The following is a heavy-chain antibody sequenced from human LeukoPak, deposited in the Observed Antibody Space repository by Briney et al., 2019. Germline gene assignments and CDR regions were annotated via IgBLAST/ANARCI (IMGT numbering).Heavy chain of an antibody. CDR1: GFTFSTFA. CDR2: ISGSGGNT. CDR3: AKSYVLYGDPLRPPFDY. D-gene: IGHD4-17*01. V-gene: IGHV3-23*01. Sequence: GGSLRLSCAASGFTFSTFAMSWVRQAPGKGLEWVSGISGSGGNTYYADSVKGRFTISRDNAKNSLYLQMNSLRAEDTALYYCAKSYVLYGDPLRPPFDYWGQGTLVTVSS. J-gene: IGHJ4*02.